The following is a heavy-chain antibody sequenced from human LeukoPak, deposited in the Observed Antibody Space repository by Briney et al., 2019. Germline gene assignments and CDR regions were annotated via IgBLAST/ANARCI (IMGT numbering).Heavy chain of an antibody. CDR1: GGTFSNYA. Sequence: ASVKVSCKASGGTFSNYAISWVRQAPGQGLEWMGGIIPLFGTANYAQKFQDRITITADGSTSTAYMELSSLRSEDTAVFYCARDPLVGMLTTRGWFDPWGQGTLVTVSS. V-gene: IGHV1-69*13. CDR2: IIPLFGTA. CDR3: ARDPLVGMLTTRGWFDP. D-gene: IGHD4-17*01. J-gene: IGHJ5*02.